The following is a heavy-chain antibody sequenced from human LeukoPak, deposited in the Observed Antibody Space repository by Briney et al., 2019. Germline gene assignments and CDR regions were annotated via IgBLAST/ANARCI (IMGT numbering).Heavy chain of an antibody. D-gene: IGHD3-10*01. CDR1: GGSFSGYY. J-gene: IGHJ4*02. CDR3: ARGQVRYGSGSYPLGTY. Sequence: SETLSLTCAVYGGSFSGYYWSWIRQLPGKGLEWIGEINHSGSTNYNPSLKSRVTISVDTSKNQFSLKLSSVTAADTAVYYCARGQVRYGSGSYPLGTYWGQGTLVTVSS. CDR2: INHSGST. V-gene: IGHV4-34*01.